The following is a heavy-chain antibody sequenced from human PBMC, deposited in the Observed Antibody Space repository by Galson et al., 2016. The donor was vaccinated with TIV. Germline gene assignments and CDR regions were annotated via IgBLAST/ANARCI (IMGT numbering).Heavy chain of an antibody. D-gene: IGHD2-15*01. Sequence: SLRLSCAASGFTFSSFGMHWVRQAPGKGLEWVALIRYDGSRRYYADSVKGRFTISRDDSKNTLYLQMNGLRRDDSAVYYCASGVVAHTYYFYGMDVWGQGTTVTDSS. CDR1: GFTFSSFG. CDR2: IRYDGSRR. V-gene: IGHV3-30*02. J-gene: IGHJ6*02. CDR3: ASGVVAHTYYFYGMDV.